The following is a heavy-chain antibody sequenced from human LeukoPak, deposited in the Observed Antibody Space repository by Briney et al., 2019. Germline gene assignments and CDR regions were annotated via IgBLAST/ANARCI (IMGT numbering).Heavy chain of an antibody. J-gene: IGHJ4*02. CDR1: GFAVSSKY. V-gene: IGHV3-66*01. Sequence: GSLRLSCAASGFAVSSKYMNWVRQAPGKGLEWVTVIYLDGRADYADSVKGRFTISSDNSKNTLYLQMNSLRAEDTAVYYCAEVGIAAAAISSFDYWGQGTLVTVSS. CDR3: AEVGIAAAAISSFDY. D-gene: IGHD6-13*01. CDR2: IYLDGRA.